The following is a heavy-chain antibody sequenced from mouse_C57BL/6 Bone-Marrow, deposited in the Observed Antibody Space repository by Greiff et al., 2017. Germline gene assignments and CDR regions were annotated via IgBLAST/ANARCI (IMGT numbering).Heavy chain of an antibody. J-gene: IGHJ3*01. Sequence: VQLQQSGPELVKPGASVKIPCKASGYTFTDYNMDWVKQSHGKSLEWIGDINPNNGGTIYNQKFKGKATLTVDKSSSTAYMELRSLTSEDTAVYYCARPYYYGSSFAYWGQGTLVTVSA. CDR1: GYTFTDYN. V-gene: IGHV1-18*01. CDR2: INPNNGGT. CDR3: ARPYYYGSSFAY. D-gene: IGHD1-1*01.